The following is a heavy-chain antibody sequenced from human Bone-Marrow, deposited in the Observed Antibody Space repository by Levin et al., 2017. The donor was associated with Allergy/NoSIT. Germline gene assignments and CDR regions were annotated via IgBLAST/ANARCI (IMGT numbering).Heavy chain of an antibody. CDR1: GGTFSSYT. CDR2: IIPILGIA. J-gene: IGHJ6*02. D-gene: IGHD2-2*01. V-gene: IGHV1-69*04. Sequence: SVKVSCKASGGTFSSYTISWVRQAPGQGLEWMGRIIPILGIANYAQKFQGRVTITADKSTSTAYMELSSLRSEDTAVYYCAREGVVVPAANNGMDVWGQGTTVTVSS. CDR3: AREGVVVPAANNGMDV.